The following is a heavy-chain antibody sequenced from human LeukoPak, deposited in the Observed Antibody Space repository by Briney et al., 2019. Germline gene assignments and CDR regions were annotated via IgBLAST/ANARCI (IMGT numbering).Heavy chain of an antibody. CDR2: INHSGST. Sequence: SETLSLTCTVSGGSVSSGSYYWSWIRQPPGKGLEWIGEINHSGSTNYNPSLKSRVTISVDTSKNQFSLKLSSVTAADTAVYYCARGVYYYGSGSYNNWFDPWGQGTLVTVSS. CDR3: ARGVYYYGSGSYNNWFDP. J-gene: IGHJ5*02. D-gene: IGHD3-10*01. CDR1: GGSVSSGSYY. V-gene: IGHV4-39*07.